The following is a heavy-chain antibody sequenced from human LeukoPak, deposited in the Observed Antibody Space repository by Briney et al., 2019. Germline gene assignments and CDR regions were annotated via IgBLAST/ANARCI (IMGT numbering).Heavy chain of an antibody. D-gene: IGHD2-15*01. J-gene: IGHJ4*02. CDR3: ARGPVVVVAAEFDY. V-gene: IGHV3-21*04. CDR1: GFTFSSYS. CDR2: ISSSNSYI. Sequence: GGSLRLSCAASGFTFSSYSMNWVRQAPGKGLEWVSSISSSNSYIYYADSVKGRFTISRDNAKNSLYLQMNSLRAEDTAVYYCARGPVVVVAAEFDYWGQGTLVTVSS.